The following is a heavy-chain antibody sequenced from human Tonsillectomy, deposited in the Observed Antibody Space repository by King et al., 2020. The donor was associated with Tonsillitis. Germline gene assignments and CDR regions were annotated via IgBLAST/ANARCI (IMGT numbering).Heavy chain of an antibody. Sequence: QLVQSGGGLVQPGGSLRLSCAASGFTFSSYAMSWVRQAPGKGLEWVSSISVSVGSTYYEDSVKGRFTISRDNSQNTLYLQMNSLRAEDTAVYYCAKDSSGDIVNWFDPWGQGTLVTVSS. CDR3: AKDSSGDIVNWFDP. CDR1: GFTFSSYA. D-gene: IGHD5-12*01. J-gene: IGHJ5*02. CDR2: ISVSVGST. V-gene: IGHV3-23*04.